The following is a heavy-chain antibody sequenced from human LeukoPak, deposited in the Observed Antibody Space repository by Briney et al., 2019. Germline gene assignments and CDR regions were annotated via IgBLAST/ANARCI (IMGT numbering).Heavy chain of an antibody. D-gene: IGHD6-19*01. J-gene: IGHJ4*02. CDR2: IRGYNGDT. CDR1: GYTFTSYG. V-gene: IGHV1-18*04. Sequence: ASVTVSCKASGYTFTSYGISWVRQAPGQGLEWMGWIRGYNGDTKYAQKLQGRVTMTTDTSTTTAYMELKSLRSDDTAVYYCARDGSSSGWYGFDYWGQGTQVTVSS. CDR3: ARDGSSSGWYGFDY.